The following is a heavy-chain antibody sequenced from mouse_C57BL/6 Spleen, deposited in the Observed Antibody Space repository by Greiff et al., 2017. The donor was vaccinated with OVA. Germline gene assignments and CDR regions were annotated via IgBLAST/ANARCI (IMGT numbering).Heavy chain of an antibody. CDR2: IYPGDGDT. V-gene: IGHV1-82*01. J-gene: IGHJ2*01. CDR1: GYAFSSSW. Sequence: VQGVESGPELVKPGASVKISCKASGYAFSSSWMNWVKQRPGKGLEWIGRIYPGDGDTNYNGKFKGKATLTADKSSSTAYMQLSSLTSEDSAVYFCARRDGSSFDYWGQGTTLTVSS. D-gene: IGHD1-1*01. CDR3: ARRDGSSFDY.